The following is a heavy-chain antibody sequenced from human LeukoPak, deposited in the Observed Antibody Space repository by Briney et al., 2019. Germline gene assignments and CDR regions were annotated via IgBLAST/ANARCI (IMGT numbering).Heavy chain of an antibody. CDR3: AREATFGVVIMRYYYYYYMDV. D-gene: IGHD3-3*01. J-gene: IGHJ6*03. CDR1: GGSISSYY. Sequence: SETLSLTCTVSGGSISSYYWSWIRQPGGKGLEWIGRIYTSGSTNYNPSLKSRVTMSVDTSKNQFSLKLSSVTAADTAVYYCAREATFGVVIMRYYYYYYMDVWGKGTTVTVSS. CDR2: IYTSGST. V-gene: IGHV4-4*07.